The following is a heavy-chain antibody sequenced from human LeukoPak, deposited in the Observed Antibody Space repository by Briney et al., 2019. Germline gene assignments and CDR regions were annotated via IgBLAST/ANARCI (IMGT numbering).Heavy chain of an antibody. CDR3: AREDTFGGVIVSPRNWFDP. CDR1: GFTFSSYA. J-gene: IGHJ5*02. D-gene: IGHD3-16*02. Sequence: GGSLRLSCAASGFTFSSYAMHWVRQAPGKGLEWVAVISYDGSNIYYADSVKGRFTISRDNSKNTLYLQMNSLRAEDTAVYYCAREDTFGGVIVSPRNWFDPWGQGTLVTVSS. CDR2: ISYDGSNI. V-gene: IGHV3-30-3*01.